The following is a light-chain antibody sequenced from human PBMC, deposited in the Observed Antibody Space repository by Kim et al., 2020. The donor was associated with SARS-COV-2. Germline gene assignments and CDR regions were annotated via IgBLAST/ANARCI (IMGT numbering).Light chain of an antibody. CDR3: NSLDSSINQMV. Sequence: SSELTQDPAVSVALGQTVRITCQGDSLRNYYPSWYQQKPGQAPVVVIYGKSNRPSGIPDRFSGSTSGDTASLTITGAQAEDEADYYCNSLDSSINQMVFG. CDR1: SLRNYY. V-gene: IGLV3-19*01. J-gene: IGLJ2*01. CDR2: GKS.